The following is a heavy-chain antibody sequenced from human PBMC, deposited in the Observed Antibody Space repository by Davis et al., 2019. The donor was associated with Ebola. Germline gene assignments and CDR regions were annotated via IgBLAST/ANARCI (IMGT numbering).Heavy chain of an antibody. CDR1: GFPFVDYC. Sequence: GGPLRLSCPASGFPFVDYCMTWIPRAPGKGLDWVPLISGVGGSTYYAASVKGRFTISRDNSKNSLYLQMNSLRTEDTALYYCAKAGLRYFDWTPLGRWGQGTLVSVSS. J-gene: IGHJ4*02. CDR2: ISGVGGST. CDR3: AKAGLRYFDWTPLGR. V-gene: IGHV3-43*02. D-gene: IGHD3-9*01.